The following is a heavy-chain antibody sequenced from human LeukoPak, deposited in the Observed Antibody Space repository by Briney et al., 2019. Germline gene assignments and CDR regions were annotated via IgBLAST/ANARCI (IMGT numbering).Heavy chain of an antibody. CDR1: GGSISSSSYY. D-gene: IGHD3-3*01. Sequence: KPSETLSLTCTVSGGSISSSSYYWGWIRPPPGKGLEWIGSIYYSGSTYYNPSLKSRVTIYVDTSKNQFSLKLSSVTTADTAVYYCAIFSRITIFGVVTPDNDYWGQGTLVTVSS. V-gene: IGHV4-39*01. CDR3: AIFSRITIFGVVTPDNDY. CDR2: IYYSGST. J-gene: IGHJ4*02.